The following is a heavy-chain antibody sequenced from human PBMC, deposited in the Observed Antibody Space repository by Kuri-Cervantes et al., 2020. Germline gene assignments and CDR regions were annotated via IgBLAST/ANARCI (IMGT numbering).Heavy chain of an antibody. CDR2: ISWNSGSI. J-gene: IGHJ6*02. Sequence: GGSLRPSCAASGFTFDDYAMHWVRQAPGKGLEWVSGISWNSGSIGYADSVKGRFTISRDNAKNSLYLQMNSLRAEDTAVYYCARAVRITGYSSSSPYYYGMDVWGQGTTVTVSS. V-gene: IGHV3-9*01. CDR1: GFTFDDYA. D-gene: IGHD6-13*01. CDR3: ARAVRITGYSSSSPYYYGMDV.